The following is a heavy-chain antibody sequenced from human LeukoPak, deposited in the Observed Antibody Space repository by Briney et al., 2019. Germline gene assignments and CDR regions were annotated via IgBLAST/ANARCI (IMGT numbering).Heavy chain of an antibody. Sequence: SETLSLTCTVSGGPISSYYWSWLRQPPGKGLEWIGYISCSGSTYYNPSLKSRVTISVNTSKKQFSLRLTSVTAADTAVYYCARDPGPSRGFEYWGQGTLVTVTS. V-gene: IGHV4-59*01. CDR2: ISCSGST. CDR3: ARDPGPSRGFEY. D-gene: IGHD3-10*01. CDR1: GGPISSYY. J-gene: IGHJ4*02.